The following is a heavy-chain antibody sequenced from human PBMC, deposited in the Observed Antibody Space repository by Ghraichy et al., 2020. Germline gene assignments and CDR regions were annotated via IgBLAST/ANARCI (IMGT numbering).Heavy chain of an antibody. J-gene: IGHJ5*02. CDR3: ARGLSAFDP. CDR2: IFYSGST. CDR1: GGYLSSYF. Sequence: SETQSLTCSVSGGYLSSYFWSWIRQPPGKGLEWIGSIFYSGSTNYNPSLKSRVTISVDTSQNQFFLKLSSVTAADTAVYYCARGLSAFDPWGQGTLVTVSS. V-gene: IGHV4-59*01.